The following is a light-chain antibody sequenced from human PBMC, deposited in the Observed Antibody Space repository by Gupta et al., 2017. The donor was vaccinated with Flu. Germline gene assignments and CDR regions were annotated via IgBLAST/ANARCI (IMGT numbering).Light chain of an antibody. CDR3: QSADRSGTYWV. Sequence: SELTQPPSLSVSPGPTARIPCSGEPLPEEYVYWYQQKPGQAPVLVIYKDRDRPPGIPDRFSGSNSGTTVTLTIRGVQAEDEAEYYCQSADRSGTYWVFGGGTKLTVL. CDR2: KDR. V-gene: IGLV3-25*02. J-gene: IGLJ3*02. CDR1: PLPEEY.